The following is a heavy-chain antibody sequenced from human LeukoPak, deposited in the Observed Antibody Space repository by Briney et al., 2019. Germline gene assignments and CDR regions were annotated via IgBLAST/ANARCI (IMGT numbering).Heavy chain of an antibody. D-gene: IGHD2/OR15-2a*01. J-gene: IGHJ4*02. CDR2: VGPYNGNT. V-gene: IGHV1-18*01. Sequence: ASVKVSCKASGYTFFDCGISWLRQAPGQGLEWVGWVGPYNGNTQYSQKLQGRVILTTDTLTNTAFMELTSLSPDDTAIYYCARDYSTKMATITDIWGQGTLVAVSS. CDR1: GYTFFDCG. CDR3: ARDYSTKMATITDI.